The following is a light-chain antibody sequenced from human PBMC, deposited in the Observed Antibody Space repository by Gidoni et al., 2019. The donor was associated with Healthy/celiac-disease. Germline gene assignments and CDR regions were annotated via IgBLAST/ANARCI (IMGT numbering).Light chain of an antibody. CDR3: QQYGSSPLT. CDR1: RSVSSSY. J-gene: IGKJ4*01. Sequence: EIVLTQSRGTLSLSPGERATLACRASRSVSSSYLAWYQQKPGQAPRLLIYGASSRATGIPDRFSGSGSGTDFTLTISRLQPEDFAVYYCQQYGSSPLTFGRGTKVEIK. CDR2: GAS. V-gene: IGKV3-20*01.